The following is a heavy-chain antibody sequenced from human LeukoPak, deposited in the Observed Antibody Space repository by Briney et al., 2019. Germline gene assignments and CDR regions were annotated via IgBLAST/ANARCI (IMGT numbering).Heavy chain of an antibody. J-gene: IGHJ4*02. CDR1: GFTFSSYA. CDR3: AKIFVVVPAAMEAYYFDY. CDR2: ISGSGGST. V-gene: IGHV3-23*01. Sequence: GGSLRLSCAASGFTFSSYAMSWVRQAPGEGLEWVSAISGSGGSTYYADSVKGRFTISRDNSKNTLYLQMNSLRAEDTAVYYCAKIFVVVPAAMEAYYFDYWGQGTLVTVSS. D-gene: IGHD2-2*01.